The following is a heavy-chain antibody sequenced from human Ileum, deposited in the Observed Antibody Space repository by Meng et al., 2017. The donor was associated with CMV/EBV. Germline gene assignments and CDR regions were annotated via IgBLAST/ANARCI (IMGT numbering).Heavy chain of an antibody. CDR2: VFYSGST. J-gene: IGHJ4*02. Sequence: SDTLSLTFTVSGGSIINSIYYWGWIRQPPGKGLEWIASVFYSGSTYYNPSLKSRVTISPAPSKNQFSLNVSSVTAADTAVYYCAREACGDCPNGLCSPHDSWGQGTLVTVSS. CDR1: GGSIINSIYY. D-gene: IGHD2-8*01. CDR3: AREACGDCPNGLCSPHDS. V-gene: IGHV4-39*07.